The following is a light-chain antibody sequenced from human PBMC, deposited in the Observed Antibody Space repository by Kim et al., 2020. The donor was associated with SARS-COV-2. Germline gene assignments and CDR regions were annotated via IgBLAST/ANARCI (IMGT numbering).Light chain of an antibody. J-gene: IGLJ3*02. CDR3: SSYTSNNTWV. CDR1: SSDIGNDNR. V-gene: IGLV2-18*02. Sequence: GQSFTISCTGTSSDIGNDNRVSWYQQSPGAAPKLMIYEVNNRPSGVPDRFSGSKSGNTASLTISGLQTEDEADYYCSSYTSNNTWVFGGGTQLTVL. CDR2: EVN.